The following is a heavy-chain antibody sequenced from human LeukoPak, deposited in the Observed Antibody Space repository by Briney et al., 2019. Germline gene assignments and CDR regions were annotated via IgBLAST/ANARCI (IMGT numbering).Heavy chain of an antibody. CDR3: ARGGTSSPYYYMDV. CDR2: IYSGGST. CDR1: GFTVSSNY. Sequence: GGSLRPSCAASGFTVSSNYMSWVRQAPGKGLEWVSVIYSGGSTYYADSVKGRFTISRDNSKNTLYLQMNSLRAEDTAVYYCARGGTSSPYYYMDVWGKGTTVTVSS. J-gene: IGHJ6*03. D-gene: IGHD3-16*01. V-gene: IGHV3-66*02.